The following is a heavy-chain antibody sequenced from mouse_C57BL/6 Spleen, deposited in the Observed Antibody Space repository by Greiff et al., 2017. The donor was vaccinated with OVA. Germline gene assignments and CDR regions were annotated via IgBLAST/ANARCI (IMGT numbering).Heavy chain of an antibody. CDR1: GFNIKDDY. CDR3: TSLGSSSYYCDY. Sequence: EVQLQQSGAELVKPGASVKLSCTASGFNIKDDYMHWVKQRPEQGLEWIGWIDPENGDTEYASKFQGKATITADKSSKTAYLQLSSLTSEDTAVYSCTSLGSSSYYCDYWGQGTTLTVSS. D-gene: IGHD1-1*01. CDR2: IDPENGDT. J-gene: IGHJ2*01. V-gene: IGHV14-4*01.